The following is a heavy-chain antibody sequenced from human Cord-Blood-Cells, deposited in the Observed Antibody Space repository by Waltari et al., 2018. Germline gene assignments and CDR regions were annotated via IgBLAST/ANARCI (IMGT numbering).Heavy chain of an antibody. D-gene: IGHD4-4*01. Sequence: QVQLQQWGAGLLKPSETLSLTCAVYGGSFSGYYWSWIRQPPGKGREWIGEINHSGSTNYNPSLKSRVTISVDTSKNQVSLKLSSVTAADTAVYYCARGPNYSNYWFDPWGQGTLVTVSS. CDR1: GGSFSGYY. CDR3: ARGPNYSNYWFDP. CDR2: INHSGST. J-gene: IGHJ5*02. V-gene: IGHV4-34*01.